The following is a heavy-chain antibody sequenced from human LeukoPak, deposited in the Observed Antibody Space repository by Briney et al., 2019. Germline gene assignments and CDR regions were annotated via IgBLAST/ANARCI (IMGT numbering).Heavy chain of an antibody. V-gene: IGHV3-30-3*01. Sequence: GGSLRLSCAASGFAFSSYAMHWVRQAPGKGLEWVAVISYDESNKYDADSVKGRFTILRDNSKNTLYLQMNNLRAEDTAVYYCARGPDTMDVWGQGTTVTVSS. CDR1: GFAFSSYA. CDR3: ARGPDTMDV. CDR2: ISYDESNK. J-gene: IGHJ6*02.